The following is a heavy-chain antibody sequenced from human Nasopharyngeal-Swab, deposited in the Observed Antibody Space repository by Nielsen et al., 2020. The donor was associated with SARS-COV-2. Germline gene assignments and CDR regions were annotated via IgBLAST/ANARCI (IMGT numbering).Heavy chain of an antibody. Sequence: SVKVSCKASGGTFSSYAINWVRQAPGQGLEWMGGIIPIFGTANYAQKFQGRVTITADESTSAAYMELSSLRAEDTAVYYCARGWGSYPYYLEYWGQGTLVTVSS. J-gene: IGHJ4*02. D-gene: IGHD1-26*01. CDR3: ARGWGSYPYYLEY. CDR2: IIPIFGTA. CDR1: GGTFSSYA. V-gene: IGHV1-69*13.